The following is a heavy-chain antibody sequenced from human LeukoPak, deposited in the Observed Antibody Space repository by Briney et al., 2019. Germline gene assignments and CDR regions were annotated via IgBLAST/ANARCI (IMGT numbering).Heavy chain of an antibody. CDR1: GGSINGYY. CDR2: IYYTGST. V-gene: IGHV4-59*08. D-gene: IGHD6-13*01. CDR3: ARQGTAGRYINNWFDP. J-gene: IGHJ5*02. Sequence: SETLSLTCTVSGGSINGYYWSWIRQPPGKGLEWIGYIYYTGSTNYNPSLKSRLTISVDTSKSHFPLKLSSVTAADTAVYYCARQGTAGRYINNWFDPWGQGTLVTVSS.